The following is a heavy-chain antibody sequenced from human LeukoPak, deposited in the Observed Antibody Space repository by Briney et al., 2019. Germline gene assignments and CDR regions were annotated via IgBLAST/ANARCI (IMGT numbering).Heavy chain of an antibody. CDR2: IYSGGST. CDR1: GFTVSSNY. Sequence: GGSLRLSCAASGFTVSSNYMSWVRQAPGKGLEWVSVIYSGGSTYYADSVKGRFTISRDNSKNTLYLQMNSLRAEDTAVYYCAWTRRGSYYQYFDYWGQGTLVTVSS. D-gene: IGHD1-26*01. CDR3: AWTRRGSYYQYFDY. V-gene: IGHV3-53*01. J-gene: IGHJ4*02.